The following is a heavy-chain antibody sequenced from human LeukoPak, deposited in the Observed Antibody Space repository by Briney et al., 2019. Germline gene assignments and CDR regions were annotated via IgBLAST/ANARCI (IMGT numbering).Heavy chain of an antibody. Sequence: PGGSLRLSCAASGFTFSSYAMSWVRQAPGKGLEWVSAISGSGGSTYYADSGKGRFTISRDNSKNTLYLQMNSLRGEDTALYYCAKDLHWGLDYWGQGALVTVSS. CDR1: GFTFSSYA. J-gene: IGHJ4*02. CDR2: ISGSGGST. CDR3: AKDLHWGLDY. D-gene: IGHD3-16*01. V-gene: IGHV3-23*01.